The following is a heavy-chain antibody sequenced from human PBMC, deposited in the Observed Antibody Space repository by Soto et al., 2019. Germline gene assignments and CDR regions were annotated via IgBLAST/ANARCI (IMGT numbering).Heavy chain of an antibody. Sequence: SETLSLTCSVSGDSITTNGYYWGWIRQSPGKGLQWIGNVYWTGSTFSHPSLTSRVFISVDTSKNEFSLRLTSVTAADTAVYYCARSHYTYGLLIDYWGPGTLVTVS. CDR2: VYWTGST. V-gene: IGHV4-39*01. CDR3: ARSHYTYGLLIDY. CDR1: GDSITTNGYY. D-gene: IGHD2-8*01. J-gene: IGHJ4*02.